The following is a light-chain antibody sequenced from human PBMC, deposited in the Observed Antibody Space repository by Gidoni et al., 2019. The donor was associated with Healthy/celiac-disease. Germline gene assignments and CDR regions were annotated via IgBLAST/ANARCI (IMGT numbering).Light chain of an antibody. CDR1: QSVGSN. V-gene: IGKV3-15*01. J-gene: IGKJ1*01. CDR2: GAS. Sequence: IVMTQSPATLSVSPGERATLSCRASQSVGSNLAWYQHKPGQAPRLLISGASTRATGVPARFSGSGSGTEFTLTINGLQSEDFAVYYCQQYSGGPPLTVGQXTKVDLK. CDR3: QQYSGGPPLT.